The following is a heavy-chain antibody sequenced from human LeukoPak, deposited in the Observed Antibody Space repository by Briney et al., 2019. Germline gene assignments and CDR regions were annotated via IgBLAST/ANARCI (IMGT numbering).Heavy chain of an antibody. Sequence: PGGSLRLSCAASGVSIGGNYISWVSQAPGKGVERGSMIYSDGSICHTDSVKGRFTMSRDNTRNNLDRQMNSLRGEDTAVYFCARDRRRLRVMNGDGDAFDIWGQGTMVTVSS. CDR3: ARDRRRLRVMNGDGDAFDI. V-gene: IGHV3-53*01. D-gene: IGHD2/OR15-2a*01. J-gene: IGHJ3*02. CDR1: GVSIGGNY. CDR2: IYSDGSI.